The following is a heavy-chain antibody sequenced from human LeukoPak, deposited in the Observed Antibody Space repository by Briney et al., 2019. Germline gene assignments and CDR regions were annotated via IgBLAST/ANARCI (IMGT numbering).Heavy chain of an antibody. CDR3: AKDTGFTMIVVVGAFDI. D-gene: IGHD3-22*01. Sequence: GGSLRLSRAASGFTFSGYGMHWVRQAPGKGLEWVAVISYDGSNKYYADSVKGRFTISRDNSKNTLYLQMNSLRAEDTAVYYCAKDTGFTMIVVVGAFDIWGQGTMVTVSS. V-gene: IGHV3-30*18. CDR2: ISYDGSNK. J-gene: IGHJ3*02. CDR1: GFTFSGYG.